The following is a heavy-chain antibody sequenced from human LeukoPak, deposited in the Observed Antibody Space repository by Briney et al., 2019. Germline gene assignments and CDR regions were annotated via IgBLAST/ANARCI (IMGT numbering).Heavy chain of an antibody. CDR2: IYHSGST. D-gene: IGHD2-21*01. V-gene: IGHV4-39*07. Sequence: SQTLSLTCTVSGGSISSGSYYWSWIRQPPGKGLEWIGSIYHSGSTYYNPSLKSRVTISVDTSKNQFSLKLCSVTAADTAVYYCARASLIPYNWFDPWGQGTLVTVSS. CDR3: ARASLIPYNWFDP. J-gene: IGHJ5*02. CDR1: GGSISSGSYY.